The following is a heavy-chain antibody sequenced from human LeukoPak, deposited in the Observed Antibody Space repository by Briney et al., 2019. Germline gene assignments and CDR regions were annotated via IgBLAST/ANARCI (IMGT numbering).Heavy chain of an antibody. Sequence: SETLSLTGTVSGGAISSSTYYWGWIRQPPGKGLEWIGSIYYSGSTYYNPSLKGRVMISVDTSKNQFSLSSVTAADTAVYYCARHSRGPAAGPAFDYWGQGTLVTVSS. V-gene: IGHV4-39*01. J-gene: IGHJ4*02. CDR3: ARHSRGPAAGPAFDY. CDR1: GGAISSSTYY. CDR2: IYYSGST. D-gene: IGHD6-13*01.